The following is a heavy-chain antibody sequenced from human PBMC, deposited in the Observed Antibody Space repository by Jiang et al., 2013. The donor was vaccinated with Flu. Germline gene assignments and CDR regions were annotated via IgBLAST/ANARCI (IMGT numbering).Heavy chain of an antibody. CDR3: ARGIKGYCSGGSCYSGHYYYYGMDV. V-gene: IGHV4-4*02. Sequence: EWIGEIYHSGSTNYNPSLKSRVTISVDKSKNQFSLKLSSVTAADTAVYYCARGIKGYCSGGSCYSGHYYYYGMDVWGKGTTVTVSS. J-gene: IGHJ6*04. D-gene: IGHD2-15*01. CDR2: IYHSGST.